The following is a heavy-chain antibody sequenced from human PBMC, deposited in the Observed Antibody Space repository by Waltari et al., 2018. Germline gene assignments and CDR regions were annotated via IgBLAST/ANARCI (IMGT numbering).Heavy chain of an antibody. CDR1: GFTFSSYS. Sequence: EVQLVESGGGLVQPGGSLRLSCAASGFTFSSYSMNWVRQAPGKGLEWVSYISSSSSTIYYADSVKGRFTISRDNAKNSLYLQMNSLRAEDTAVYYCARVGGVDTAMVGDYWGQGTLVTVSS. V-gene: IGHV3-48*04. J-gene: IGHJ4*02. CDR2: ISSSSSTI. D-gene: IGHD5-18*01. CDR3: ARVGGVDTAMVGDY.